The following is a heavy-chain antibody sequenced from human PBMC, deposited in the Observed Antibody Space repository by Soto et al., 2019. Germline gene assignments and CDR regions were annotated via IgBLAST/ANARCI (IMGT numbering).Heavy chain of an antibody. CDR2: VVPTFDTR. CDR1: GDTFPNFA. J-gene: IGHJ5*02. D-gene: IGHD3-16*01. V-gene: IGHV1-69*01. CDR3: AKMDASLLGGGEWFDP. Sequence: QMQLVQSGAEKKKPGSSVKVSCQASGDTFPNFAVTWVRQAPEQGLEWIGGVVPTFDTRSYAQRFQGRVTITADEPTGTSYLELSNLGSDDTAIYYWAKMDASLLGGGEWFDPWGQGTLVTVSS.